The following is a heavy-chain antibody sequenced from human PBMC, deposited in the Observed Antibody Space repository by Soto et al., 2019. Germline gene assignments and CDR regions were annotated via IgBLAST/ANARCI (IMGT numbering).Heavy chain of an antibody. CDR3: AREGSRPYYYYGMDV. D-gene: IGHD2-15*01. V-gene: IGHV1-18*01. Sequence: QVQLVQSGAEVKKPGASVKVSYKASGYTFTTYGISWVRQAPGQGLEWMGWISTYNGDTDYAQNLQGRVTMTTDTSTTTAYMELRSLRSDDTAVYYCAREGSRPYYYYGMDVWGQGTTVTVSS. J-gene: IGHJ6*02. CDR2: ISTYNGDT. CDR1: GYTFTTYG.